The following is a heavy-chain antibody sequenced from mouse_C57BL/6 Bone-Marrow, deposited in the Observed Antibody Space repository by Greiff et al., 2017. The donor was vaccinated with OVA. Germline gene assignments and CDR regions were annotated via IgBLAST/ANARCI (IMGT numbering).Heavy chain of an antibody. V-gene: IGHV1-69*01. Sequence: QVQLQQPGAELVMPGASVKLSCKASGYTFTSYWMHWEKQRPGQGLEWIGEIDPSDSYTNYNQKFKGKSTLTVDKSSSTAYMQLSSLTSEDSAVYYCARGLYYGYDYFDYWGQGTTLTVSS. CDR1: GYTFTSYW. CDR2: IDPSDSYT. J-gene: IGHJ2*01. CDR3: ARGLYYGYDYFDY. D-gene: IGHD2-2*01.